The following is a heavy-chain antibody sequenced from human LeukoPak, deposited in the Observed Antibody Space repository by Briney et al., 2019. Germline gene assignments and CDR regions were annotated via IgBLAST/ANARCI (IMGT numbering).Heavy chain of an antibody. V-gene: IGHV1-46*01. Sequence: ASVKVSCKASGYTFTSYYMHWVRQAPGQGLEWMGIINPSGGSTSYAQKFQGRVTMTRDMSTSTVYMELSSLRSEDTAVYYCARDGGSDYYYYYMDVRGKGTTVTVSS. CDR3: ARDGGSDYYYYYMDV. CDR1: GYTFTSYY. D-gene: IGHD1-26*01. CDR2: INPSGGST. J-gene: IGHJ6*03.